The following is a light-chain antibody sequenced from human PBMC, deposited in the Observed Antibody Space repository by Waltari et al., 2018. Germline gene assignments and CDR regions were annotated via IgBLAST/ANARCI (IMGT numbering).Light chain of an antibody. CDR1: QSISTW. CDR2: KAS. Sequence: DIQMTQSPSSLSASLVDKVTITLSASQSISTWLAWFQLKLWKATKLLIYKASNVESGVPSRFSGSGSGTEFTLTISSLLPEDFATYYCQQYNSDSHSFGQGTRLEIK. V-gene: IGKV1-5*03. CDR3: QQYNSDSHS. J-gene: IGKJ2*01.